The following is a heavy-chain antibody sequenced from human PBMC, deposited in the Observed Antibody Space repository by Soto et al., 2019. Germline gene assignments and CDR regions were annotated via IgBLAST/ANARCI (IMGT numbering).Heavy chain of an antibody. D-gene: IGHD1-7*01. Sequence: PSXTLSLTCTVSGGSISSGGYYWSWIRQHPGKGLEWIGYIYYSGSTYYNPSLKSRVTISVDTSKNQFSLKLSSVTAADTAVYYCARELELPNHYYMDVWGKGTTVTVSS. CDR3: ARELELPNHYYMDV. CDR1: GGSISSGGYY. J-gene: IGHJ6*03. CDR2: IYYSGST. V-gene: IGHV4-31*03.